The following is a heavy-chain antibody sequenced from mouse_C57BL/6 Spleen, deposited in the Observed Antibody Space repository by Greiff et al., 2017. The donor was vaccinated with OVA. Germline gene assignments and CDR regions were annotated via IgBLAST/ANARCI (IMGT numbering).Heavy chain of an antibody. CDR2: ISDGGSYT. Sequence: DVQLVESGGGLVKPGGSLKLSCAASGFTFSSYAMSWVRQTPEKRLEWVATISDGGSYTYYPDNVKGRFTMSRDNAKNNLYLQMSHLKSEDTAMYYCASDPSIVTTAYFDYWGQGTTLTVSS. CDR3: ASDPSIVTTAYFDY. D-gene: IGHD2-10*02. J-gene: IGHJ2*01. V-gene: IGHV5-4*01. CDR1: GFTFSSYA.